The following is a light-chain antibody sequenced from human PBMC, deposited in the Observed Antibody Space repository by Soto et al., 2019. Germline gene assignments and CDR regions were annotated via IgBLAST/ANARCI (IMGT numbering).Light chain of an antibody. J-gene: IGKJ2*01. V-gene: IGKV3-20*01. CDR3: QQYGSSGYT. Sequence: EIVLTQSPGTLSLSPGDTATLSCKASQTGSTSLSWYQQKPGQAPRLLIYGASSRATGIPDRFSGSGSGTDFTLTISRLETEDFAVYYCQQYGSSGYTFGQGTKLEIK. CDR1: QTGSTS. CDR2: GAS.